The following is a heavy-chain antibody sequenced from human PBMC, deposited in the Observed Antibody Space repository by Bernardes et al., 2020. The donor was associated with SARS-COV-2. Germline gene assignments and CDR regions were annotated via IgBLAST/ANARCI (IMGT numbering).Heavy chain of an antibody. CDR2: IYHSGST. CDR1: GGSIRSGGYY. D-gene: IGHD3-3*01. J-gene: IGHJ4*02. V-gene: IGHV4-31*03. Sequence: SETLSLTCTVSGGSIRSGGYYWSWLLQHPGKGLEWIGYIYHSGSTYYNPSLKSRVTISVDTSKNQFSLKLSSVTAADTAVYFCARDRGEVQTLFGVVTGPQYFDFWGQGTLVTVSS. CDR3: ARDRGEVQTLFGVVTGPQYFDF.